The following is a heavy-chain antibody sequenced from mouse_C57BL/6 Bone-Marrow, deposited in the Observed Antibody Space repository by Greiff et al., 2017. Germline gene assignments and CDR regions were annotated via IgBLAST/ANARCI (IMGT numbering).Heavy chain of an antibody. CDR3: ARSFYYNPFAY. J-gene: IGHJ3*01. CDR1: GFSLSTSGMG. V-gene: IGHV8-12*01. Sequence: QVTLKECGPGILQSSQTLSLTCSFSGFSLSTSGMGVSWIRQPSGKGLEWLAHIYWDDDKRYNPSLKSRLTISKDTSRNQVFLKITSVDTADTATYYCARSFYYNPFAYWGQGTLVTVSA. D-gene: IGHD2-1*01. CDR2: IYWDDDK.